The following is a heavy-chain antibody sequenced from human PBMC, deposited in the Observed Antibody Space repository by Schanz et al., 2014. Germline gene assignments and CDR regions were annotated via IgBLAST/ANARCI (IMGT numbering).Heavy chain of an antibody. Sequence: EVQLVESGGGLVQPGESLRVSCAASGFTFRDHYMDWVRQAPGKGLEWVGRTRNKRNSYTTEYAASVKGRFSITRDESQHSLYLQVNRPKTEDSAVDYCARRGSGSCSFDLWGQGTLVTVSS. J-gene: IGHJ4*02. D-gene: IGHD3-16*01. V-gene: IGHV3-72*01. CDR1: GFTFRDHY. CDR2: TRNKRNSYTT. CDR3: ARRGSGSCSFDL.